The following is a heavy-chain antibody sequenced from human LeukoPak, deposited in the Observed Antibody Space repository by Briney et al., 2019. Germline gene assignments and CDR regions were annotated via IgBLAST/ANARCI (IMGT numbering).Heavy chain of an antibody. CDR2: ISYDGSNG. J-gene: IGHJ4*02. CDR3: ARDQHC. V-gene: IGHV3-30*03. Sequence: GGSLRLSCAASGFTFSNYGMHWVRQAPGKGLEWVADISYDGSNGYYADSVKGRFTISRDNSKNTLYLQMNSLRAEDTAVYYCARDQHCWGQGTLVTVSS. CDR1: GFTFSNYG.